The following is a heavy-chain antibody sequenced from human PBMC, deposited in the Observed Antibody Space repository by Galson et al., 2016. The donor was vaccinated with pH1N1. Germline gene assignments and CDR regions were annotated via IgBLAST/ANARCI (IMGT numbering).Heavy chain of an antibody. CDR3: AGDSCTGGSCYFVPDY. CDR2: INPNSRDT. D-gene: IGHD2-15*01. J-gene: IGHJ4*02. CDR1: GYSFTAYY. Sequence: SVKVSCKASGYSFTAYYIHWLRQAPGQGPEWVGWINPNSRDTNYAQKYAQRFQDRVTMTRDTSISTAYMELTGLTSDDTAVYFCAGDSCTGGSCYFVPDYWGQGTLGTVSS. V-gene: IGHV1-2*02.